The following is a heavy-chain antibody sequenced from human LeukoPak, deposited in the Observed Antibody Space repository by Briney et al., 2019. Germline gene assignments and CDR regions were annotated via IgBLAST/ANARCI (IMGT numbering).Heavy chain of an antibody. CDR3: ARSKIVYDSSGYGDFDY. V-gene: IGHV3-30*04. CDR2: ISYDGSNK. J-gene: IGHJ4*02. Sequence: AGGSLRLSCAASGFTFSGYAIHWVRQAPGKGLGWVAVISYDGSNKFYADSVKGRFTISTDNSNNTLYLQMNSLRAEDTAVYYGARSKIVYDSSGYGDFDYWGQGTLVTVSS. CDR1: GFTFSGYA. D-gene: IGHD3-22*01.